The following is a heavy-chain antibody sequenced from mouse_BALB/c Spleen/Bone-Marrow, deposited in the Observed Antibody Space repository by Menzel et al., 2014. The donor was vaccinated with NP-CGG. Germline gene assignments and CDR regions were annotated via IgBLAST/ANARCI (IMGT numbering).Heavy chain of an antibody. D-gene: IGHD2-1*01. CDR1: GYTFTDYE. V-gene: IGHV1-15*01. CDR2: IDPETGGT. J-gene: IGHJ3*01. Sequence: VQLHQSGAELVRPGASVTLSCKASGYTFTDYEMHWVKQTPVHGLEWIGAIDPETGGTAYNQKFKGKATLTADKSSSTAYMELRSLTSEDSAVYYCTRWDGNYGWFAYWGQGTLVTVSA. CDR3: TRWDGNYGWFAY.